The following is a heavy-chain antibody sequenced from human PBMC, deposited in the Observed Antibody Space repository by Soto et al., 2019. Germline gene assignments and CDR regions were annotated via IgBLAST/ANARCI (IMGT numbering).Heavy chain of an antibody. CDR3: ARDSGSSGAIVDS. CDR2: IYYSGST. D-gene: IGHD6-6*01. V-gene: IGHV4-31*03. J-gene: IGHJ4*02. Sequence: QVQLQESGPGLVKPSQTLSLTCTVSGGSISSRGYYWSWIRQHPGKGLEWIGYIYYSGSTYYNPCLKRRVTISVDTSKNQFSLKLSSLTAADTAVYYGARDSGSSGAIVDSWGQGTLVTVSS. CDR1: GGSISSRGYY.